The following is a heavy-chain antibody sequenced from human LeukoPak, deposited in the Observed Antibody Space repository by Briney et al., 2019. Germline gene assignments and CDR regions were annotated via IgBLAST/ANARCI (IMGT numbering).Heavy chain of an antibody. CDR2: LNPDSGAT. D-gene: IGHD2-15*01. Sequence: ASVKASCKASGYTFTGFYIHWVRQAPGQGLEWMGWLNPDSGATDFAQKFQGRVTMTRDTSISTAYMELRRLRSDDTAVYFCARRDIVFGFHNWGQGALVTVSS. J-gene: IGHJ4*02. CDR1: GYTFTGFY. V-gene: IGHV1-2*02. CDR3: ARRDIVFGFHN.